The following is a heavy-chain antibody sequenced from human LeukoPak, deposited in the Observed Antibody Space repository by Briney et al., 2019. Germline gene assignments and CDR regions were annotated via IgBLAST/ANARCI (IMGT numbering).Heavy chain of an antibody. D-gene: IGHD3-3*01. J-gene: IGHJ4*02. CDR2: INSDGRST. Sequence: PGGSLRLSCAASGFIFSSDWMHWVRQAPGKGLVWVARINSDGRSTSYADSVKGRFTISRDNSKNTLYLQMNSLRAEDTAVYYCARATPSSGYYSHFDYWGQGTLVTVSS. CDR3: ARATPSSGYYSHFDY. V-gene: IGHV3-74*01. CDR1: GFIFSSDW.